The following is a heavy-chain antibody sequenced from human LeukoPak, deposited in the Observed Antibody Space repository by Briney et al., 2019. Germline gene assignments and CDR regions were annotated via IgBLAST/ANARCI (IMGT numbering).Heavy chain of an antibody. J-gene: IGHJ6*03. CDR1: GFTFTSYG. D-gene: IGHD3-3*01. CDR3: AKVYDSGDYYYYYMDV. CDR2: IRFDGNNK. Sequence: PGGSLRLSCAASGFTFTSYGMHWVRQAPDKGLEWVAFIRFDGNNKHYADSVKGRFTISRDNSKNTLYLEMNSLRTEDTAVYYCAKVYDSGDYYYYYMDVWAKGPRSPSP. V-gene: IGHV3-30*02.